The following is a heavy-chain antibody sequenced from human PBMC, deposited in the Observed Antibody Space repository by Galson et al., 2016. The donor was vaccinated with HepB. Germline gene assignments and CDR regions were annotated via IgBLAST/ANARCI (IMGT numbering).Heavy chain of an antibody. Sequence: SLRLSCAASGFTFSNIAMTWVRQAPGQGLEWVSRISSSSGSIFYADSVKGRFTISRDNSKNVVYLQMNRLRAEDTGRYHCAKDRNFWSGSVSPDFWGQGTMVTVSS. V-gene: IGHV3-23*01. CDR1: GFTFSNIA. CDR2: ISSSSGSI. CDR3: AKDRNFWSGSVSPDF. D-gene: IGHD3-3*01. J-gene: IGHJ3*01.